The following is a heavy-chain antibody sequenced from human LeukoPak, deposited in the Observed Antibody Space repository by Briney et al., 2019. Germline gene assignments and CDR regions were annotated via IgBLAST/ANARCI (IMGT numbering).Heavy chain of an antibody. Sequence: PGGSLRLSCAASGFTFSSYAMHWVRQAPGKGLEWVTIISFDGSNKYYADSVKGRFTISRDNAKNSLYLQMNSLRAEDTAVYYCARGARGNYYGSGSRSPFDYWGQGTLVTVSS. J-gene: IGHJ4*02. CDR2: ISFDGSNK. CDR1: GFTFSSYA. D-gene: IGHD3-10*01. CDR3: ARGARGNYYGSGSRSPFDY. V-gene: IGHV3-30*04.